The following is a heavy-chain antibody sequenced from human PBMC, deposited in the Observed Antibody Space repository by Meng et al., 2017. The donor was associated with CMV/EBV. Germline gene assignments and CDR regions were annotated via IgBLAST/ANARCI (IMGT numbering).Heavy chain of an antibody. CDR2: INPNSGGT. CDR1: YPFTGCY. D-gene: IGHD6-6*01. J-gene: IGHJ5*02. V-gene: IGHV1-2*02. CDR3: ARDRGSSPPFSYNWFDP. Sequence: YPFTGCYMHWVRQAPGQGLEWMGWINPNSGGTNYAQKFQGRVTMTRDTSISTAYMELSRLRSDDTAVYYCARDRGSSPPFSYNWFDPWGQGTLVTVSS.